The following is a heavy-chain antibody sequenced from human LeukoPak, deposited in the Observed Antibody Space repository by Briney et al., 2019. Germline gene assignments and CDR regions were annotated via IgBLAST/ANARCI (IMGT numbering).Heavy chain of an antibody. Sequence: GESLKTSCKCSGYSFTSYWIGWVRQLPGKGLEWMGIIYPGDPDTRYSPSFQGQVTISADKSISTAYLQWSSLKASDTAMYYCARHSSDSSGSRYYFDYWGQGTLVTVSS. J-gene: IGHJ4*02. V-gene: IGHV5-51*01. D-gene: IGHD6-19*01. CDR3: ARHSSDSSGSRYYFDY. CDR1: GYSFTSYW. CDR2: IYPGDPDT.